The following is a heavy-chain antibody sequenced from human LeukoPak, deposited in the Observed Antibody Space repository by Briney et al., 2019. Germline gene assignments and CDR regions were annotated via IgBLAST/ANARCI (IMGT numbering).Heavy chain of an antibody. CDR1: GFGFSNFW. CDR2: IKEDGSLK. J-gene: IGHJ4*02. CDR3: VRDWAPASMQAAPFDC. Sequence: RPGGSLRLSCAASGFGFSNFWMSWVRQAPGKGPEWVANIKEDGSLKNYVDSVEGRFTVSRDNAKNTLYLQMNSLRLEDTAVYYCVRDWAPASMQAAPFDCWGQGTLVTVSS. D-gene: IGHD2/OR15-2a*01. V-gene: IGHV3-7*01.